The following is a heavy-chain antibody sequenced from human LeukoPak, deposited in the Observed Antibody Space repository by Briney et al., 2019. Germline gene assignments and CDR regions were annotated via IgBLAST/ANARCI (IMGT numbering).Heavy chain of an antibody. J-gene: IGHJ4*02. CDR1: GYSISSGYY. CDR3: ARVCSSGRCLDY. CDR2: INHSGST. D-gene: IGHD2-15*01. V-gene: IGHV4-38-2*02. Sequence: SETLSLTCTVSGYSISSGYYWAWMRQPPGKGLEWIGSINHSGSTYYNPSLKSRVTVSVDKSKNQVSLRLSSVTAADTAVYYCARVCSSGRCLDYWGQGTLVTVSS.